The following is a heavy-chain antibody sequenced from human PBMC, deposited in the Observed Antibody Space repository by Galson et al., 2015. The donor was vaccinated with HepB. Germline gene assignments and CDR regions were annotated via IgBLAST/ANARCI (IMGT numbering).Heavy chain of an antibody. CDR2: IYYSGST. D-gene: IGHD3-10*01. CDR3: ARVIEGFGELLRPNWFDP. V-gene: IGHV4-39*07. J-gene: IGHJ5*02. CDR1: GGSISSSSYY. Sequence: LSLTCTVSGGSISSSSYYWGWLRQPPGKGLEWIGSIYYSGSTYYNPSLKSRVTISVDTSKNQFSLKLSSVTAADTAVYYCARVIEGFGELLRPNWFDPWGQGTLVTVSS.